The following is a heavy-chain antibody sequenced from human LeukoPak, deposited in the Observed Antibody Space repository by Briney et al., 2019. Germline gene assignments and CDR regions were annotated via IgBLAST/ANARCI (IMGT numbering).Heavy chain of an antibody. CDR1: GFTFSSYG. D-gene: IGHD3-16*02. CDR3: AREVGVMITFGGVIENDAFDI. V-gene: IGHV3-33*01. Sequence: PGRSLRLSCAASGFTFSSYGMHWVRQAPGKGLEWVAVIWYDGSNKYYADSVKGRFTISRDNSKNTLYLQMNSLRDEDTAVYYCAREVGVMITFGGVIENDAFDIWGQGTMVTVSS. J-gene: IGHJ3*02. CDR2: IWYDGSNK.